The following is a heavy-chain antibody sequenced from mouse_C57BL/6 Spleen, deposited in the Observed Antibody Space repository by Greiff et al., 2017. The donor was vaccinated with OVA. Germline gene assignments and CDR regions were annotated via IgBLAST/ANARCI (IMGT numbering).Heavy chain of an antibody. Sequence: VKVVESGAELARPGASVKLSCKASGYTFTSYGISWVKQRTGQGLEWIGEIYPRSGNTYYNEKFKGKATLTADKSSSTAYMELRSLTSEDSAVYFCASWDLDGSSSYYFDYWGQGTTLTVSS. CDR1: GYTFTSYG. D-gene: IGHD1-1*01. CDR3: ASWDLDGSSSYYFDY. CDR2: IYPRSGNT. J-gene: IGHJ2*01. V-gene: IGHV1-81*01.